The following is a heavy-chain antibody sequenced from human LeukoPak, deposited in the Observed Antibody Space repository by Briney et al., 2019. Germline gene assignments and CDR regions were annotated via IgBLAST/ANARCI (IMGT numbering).Heavy chain of an antibody. V-gene: IGHV3-23*01. Sequence: GGSLRLSCAASGFTFSSYAMSWVRQAPGKGLEWVSAISGSGGSTYYADSVKGRFTISRDNSKDTLFLQMHSLRPGDTAVYYCVREDTPATANYWGQGTLVTIPS. J-gene: IGHJ4*02. D-gene: IGHD2-21*02. CDR3: VREDTPATANY. CDR1: GFTFSSYA. CDR2: ISGSGGST.